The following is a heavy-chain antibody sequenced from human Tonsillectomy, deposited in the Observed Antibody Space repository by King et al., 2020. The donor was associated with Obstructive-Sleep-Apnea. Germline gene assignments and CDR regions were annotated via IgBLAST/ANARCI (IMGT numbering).Heavy chain of an antibody. CDR1: GYSFTSHW. CDR2: IYAGDSDT. Sequence: QLVQSGAEVKKPGESLKISCKGSGYSFTSHWIGWVRQMPGKGLEWMGIIYAGDSDTRYSPSFQGQVTLSVDKSISTAYLQWSSLKASDTAMYYCAKLPIYDRGAYYYGPAPFDYYFDYWGQGTLVTVSS. D-gene: IGHD3-22*01. J-gene: IGHJ4*02. CDR3: AKLPIYDRGAYYYGPAPFDYYFDY. V-gene: IGHV5-51*01.